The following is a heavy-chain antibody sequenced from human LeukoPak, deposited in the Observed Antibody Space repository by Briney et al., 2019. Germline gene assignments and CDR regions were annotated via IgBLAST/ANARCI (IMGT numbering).Heavy chain of an antibody. CDR1: GGTFSSYA. V-gene: IGHV1-69*13. J-gene: IGHJ6*03. D-gene: IGHD3-9*01. CDR3: ARSEDILTGRDYYYYYYMDV. CDR2: IIPIFGTA. Sequence: GASVKVSCKASGGTFSSYAISWVRQAPGQGLEWMGGIIPIFGTANYAQKFQGRVTITADESTSTAYMELSSLRSEDTAVYYCARSEDILTGRDYYYYYYMDVWGKGTTVTISS.